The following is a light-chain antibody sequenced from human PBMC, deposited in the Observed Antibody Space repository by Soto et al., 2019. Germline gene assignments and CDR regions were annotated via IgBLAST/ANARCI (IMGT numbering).Light chain of an antibody. CDR2: KAS. CDR1: QSISTW. J-gene: IGKJ1*01. CDR3: QQYNTYSRT. Sequence: DIQMTQSPSTLSASVGDRVTITCRASQSISTWLAWYQHKPGKAPKLLIYKASSLEGGVPSRFSGSGSGTEFTLTISSLQPDDFATYYCQQYNTYSRTVGQGTKVDSK. V-gene: IGKV1-5*03.